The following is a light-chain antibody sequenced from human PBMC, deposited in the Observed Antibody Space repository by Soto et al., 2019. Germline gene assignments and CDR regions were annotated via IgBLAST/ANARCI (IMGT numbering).Light chain of an antibody. CDR1: QSLLHSNGYNY. Sequence: DIVMTQSPLSLPVTPGEPASISCRSSQSLLHSNGYNYLDWYLQKPGQSPQLLIFLGSNRASGVPDRFSVSGSGTDFTLKITRVEAGDVGVYYCMQGLQTPQTFGQGTKVEIK. V-gene: IGKV2-28*01. CDR3: MQGLQTPQT. CDR2: LGS. J-gene: IGKJ1*01.